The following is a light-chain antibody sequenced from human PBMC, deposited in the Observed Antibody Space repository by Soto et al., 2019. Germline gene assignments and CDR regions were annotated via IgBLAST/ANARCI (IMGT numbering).Light chain of an antibody. Sequence: DIQMTQSPCSLSASVGDSVTITCPASQDISNYLNWYQQKPGKAPKLLIYDASNLETGVPSRFSGSGSGTDFIFTISSLQPEDIATYYCQQYDNCPWTFGQGTRVEIK. CDR2: DAS. V-gene: IGKV1-33*01. J-gene: IGKJ5*01. CDR1: QDISNY. CDR3: QQYDNCPWT.